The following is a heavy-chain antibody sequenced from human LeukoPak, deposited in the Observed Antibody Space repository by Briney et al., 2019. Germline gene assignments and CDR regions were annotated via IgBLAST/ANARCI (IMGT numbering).Heavy chain of an antibody. Sequence: PSETLSLTCTASGVSVSSDTYYWNWMRQPAGKGLEWIGRIFPGGNTYFNPSLKSRVAISVDSSKNQFSLTLSSVTAADTAVYYCAGNRDAYFLNAFDIWGQGTMVTVSS. D-gene: IGHD5-24*01. V-gene: IGHV4-61*02. CDR3: AGNRDAYFLNAFDI. CDR2: IFPGGNT. J-gene: IGHJ3*02. CDR1: GVSVSSDTYY.